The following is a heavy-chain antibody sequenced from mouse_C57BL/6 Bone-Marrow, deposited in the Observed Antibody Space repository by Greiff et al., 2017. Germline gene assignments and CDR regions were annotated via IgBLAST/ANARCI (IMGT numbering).Heavy chain of an antibody. CDR1: GYAFSSSW. CDR2: IYPGDGDT. Sequence: QVQLQQSGPELVKPGASVKISCKASGYAFSSSWMNWVKQRPGKGLEWIGRIYPGDGDTNYNGKFKGKATLTADKSSSTAYMQLSSLTSEDSAVYFCARDYYGSSLYYAMDYWGQGTSVTVSS. J-gene: IGHJ4*01. V-gene: IGHV1-82*01. CDR3: ARDYYGSSLYYAMDY. D-gene: IGHD1-1*01.